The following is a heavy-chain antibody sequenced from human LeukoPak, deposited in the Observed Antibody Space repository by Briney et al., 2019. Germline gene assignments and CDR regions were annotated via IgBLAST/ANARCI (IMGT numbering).Heavy chain of an antibody. V-gene: IGHV3-74*01. CDR1: GFTFSTYW. D-gene: IGHD3-22*01. J-gene: IGHJ1*01. CDR3: AAYDSSGYASKYFQH. CDR2: INSDGSST. Sequence: GGSLRLSCAASGFTFSTYWMHWVRQAPGKGLVWVSRINSDGSSTNYADSVKGRSTISRDNAKNTLYLQINSLRAEDTAVYYCAAYDSSGYASKYFQHWGQGTLVTVSS.